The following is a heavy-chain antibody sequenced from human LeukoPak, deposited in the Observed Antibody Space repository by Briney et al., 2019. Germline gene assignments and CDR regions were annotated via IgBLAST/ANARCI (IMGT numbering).Heavy chain of an antibody. D-gene: IGHD3-9*01. CDR1: GFTFSNYA. CDR2: ISGTGGSA. Sequence: PEGSLRLSCSASGFTFSNYAMSWVRQAPGKGLEWVSTISGTGGSAKYADSVKGRFTFSRDNSKDTLYLQMNGLRAEDTAVYYCAKDQGGRYYDILAGYYPENFFDYWGQGTLVTVSS. J-gene: IGHJ4*02. CDR3: AKDQGGRYYDILAGYYPENFFDY. V-gene: IGHV3-23*01.